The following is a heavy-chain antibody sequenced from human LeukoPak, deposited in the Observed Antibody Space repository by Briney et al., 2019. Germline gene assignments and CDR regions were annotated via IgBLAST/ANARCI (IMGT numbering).Heavy chain of an antibody. CDR2: IYYSGST. D-gene: IGHD3-10*01. CDR1: GGSISSGDYY. V-gene: IGHV4-30-4*08. CDR3: AYGSGSNWFDP. J-gene: IGHJ5*02. Sequence: SQTLSLTCTVSGGSISSGDYYWSWIRQPPGTGLEWIGYIYYSGSTYYNPSLKSRVTISVDTSKNQFSLKLSSVTAADTAVYYCAYGSGSNWFDPWGQGTLVTVSS.